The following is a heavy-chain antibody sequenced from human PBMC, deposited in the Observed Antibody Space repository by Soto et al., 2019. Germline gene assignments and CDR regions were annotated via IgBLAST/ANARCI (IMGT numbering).Heavy chain of an antibody. D-gene: IGHD6-19*01. Sequence: ASVKVSCKASGYTFTGYYMHWVRQAPGQGLEWMGWINPNSGGTNYAQKFQGWVTMTRDTSISTAYMELSRLRSDDTAVYYCAREGDLIAVAGGLDYWGQGTLVTVSS. CDR1: GYTFTGYY. J-gene: IGHJ4*02. CDR3: AREGDLIAVAGGLDY. CDR2: INPNSGGT. V-gene: IGHV1-2*04.